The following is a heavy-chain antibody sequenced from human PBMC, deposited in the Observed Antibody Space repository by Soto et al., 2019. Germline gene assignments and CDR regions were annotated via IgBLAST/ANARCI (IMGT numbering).Heavy chain of an antibody. D-gene: IGHD1-20*01. CDR3: AKDWYHTIDS. CDR1: GFDFSNTW. J-gene: IGHJ4*02. Sequence: GGSLRLSCAPSGFDFSNTWIHSVRQVPGQGLVWVSRINSDGSSIIYADSVKGRFTLSRDNAKNTVHLQMSSLRVEDTAVYYCAKDWYHTIDSWGQGIPVTVSS. V-gene: IGHV3-74*01. CDR2: INSDGSSI.